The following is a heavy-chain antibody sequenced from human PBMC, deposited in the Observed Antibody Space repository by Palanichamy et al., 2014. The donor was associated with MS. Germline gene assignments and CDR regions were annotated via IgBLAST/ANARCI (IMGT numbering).Heavy chain of an antibody. V-gene: IGHV3-73*01. J-gene: IGHJ5*02. CDR2: IRSKANSYAT. D-gene: IGHD6-19*01. CDR3: TRRPIIAVAGTGFDP. Sequence: EVQLVEVWGRALVQPGGPVKLSCAASGFTFSGSAMHWVRQASGKGLEWVGRIRSKANSYATAYAASVKGRFTISRDDSKNTAYLQMNSLKTEDTAVYYCTRRPIIAVAGTGFDPWGRGTLVTVSS. CDR1: GFTFSGSA.